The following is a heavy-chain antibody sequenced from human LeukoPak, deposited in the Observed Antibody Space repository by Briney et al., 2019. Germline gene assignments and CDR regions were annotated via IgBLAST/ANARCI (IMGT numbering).Heavy chain of an antibody. CDR2: IYSGGST. J-gene: IGHJ4*02. CDR3: ARQHYDFWLPADY. Sequence: GGSLRLSCAASGFTVSSNYMSWVRQAPGKGLEWVSVIYSGGSTYYADSVKGRFTISRDNSKNTLYLQMNSLRAEDTAVYYCARQHYDFWLPADYWGQGTLVTVSS. D-gene: IGHD3-3*01. CDR1: GFTVSSNY. V-gene: IGHV3-66*04.